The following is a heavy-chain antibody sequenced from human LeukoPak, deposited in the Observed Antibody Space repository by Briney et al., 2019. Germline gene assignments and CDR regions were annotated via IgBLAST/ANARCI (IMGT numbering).Heavy chain of an antibody. CDR2: IKQDGSEK. J-gene: IGHJ6*03. CDR1: GFTFSSYW. CDR3: ASAVGYDFWSGYYNWDYYYYYYMDV. V-gene: IGHV3-7*01. Sequence: GGSLRLSYAASGFTFSSYWMSWVRRAPGKGLEWVANIKQDGSEKYYVDSVKGRFTISRDNAKNSLYLQMNSLRAEDTAVYYCASAVGYDFWSGYYNWDYYYYYYMDVWGKGTTVTVSS. D-gene: IGHD3-3*01.